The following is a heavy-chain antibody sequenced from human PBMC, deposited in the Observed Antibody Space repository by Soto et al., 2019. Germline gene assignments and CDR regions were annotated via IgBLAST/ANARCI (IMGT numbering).Heavy chain of an antibody. Sequence: QVQLVQSGPEVRKPGASVRLSCATSGYNFNQYYIHWVRQAPGQGLEWMGIINLRGGTTEYAHKFPGRVTVTGDTSTRTAYMELSSLRSEDTAVYFCARVPDDSDVPRWDHWGQGPLINVS. CDR3: ARVPDDSDVPRWDH. D-gene: IGHD4-17*01. CDR2: INLRGGTT. J-gene: IGHJ4*02. V-gene: IGHV1-46*02. CDR1: GYNFNQYY.